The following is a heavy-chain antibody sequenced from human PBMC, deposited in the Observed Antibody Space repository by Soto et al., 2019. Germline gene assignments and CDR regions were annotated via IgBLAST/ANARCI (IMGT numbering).Heavy chain of an antibody. Sequence: QVQLVESGGGVVQPGRSLRLSCAASGFTFSNYGMHWVRHAPGKGLEWVAIIWFDGSNKYYADSVEGRFTISRDNSKNTLYLQMNSLRAEDTAVYYCAREMPTIPYYFDYWGQGTLVTVSS. CDR2: IWFDGSNK. V-gene: IGHV3-33*01. CDR3: AREMPTIPYYFDY. CDR1: GFTFSNYG. D-gene: IGHD2-2*01. J-gene: IGHJ4*02.